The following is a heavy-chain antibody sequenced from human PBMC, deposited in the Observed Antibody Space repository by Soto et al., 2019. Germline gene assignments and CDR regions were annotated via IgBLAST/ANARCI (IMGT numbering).Heavy chain of an antibody. V-gene: IGHV4-61*01. D-gene: IGHD6-13*01. CDR3: ARSRGRIYSSSWFDP. Sequence: SEALPLPSTLSVGSFGRCSCYWSWILRPRGKGLEWIGYIYYSGSTNYNPSLKSRVTISVDTSKNQFSLKLSSVTAADTAVYYCARSRGRIYSSSWFDPWGQGTLVTVSS. J-gene: IGHJ5*02. CDR2: IYYSGST. CDR1: VGSFGRCSCY.